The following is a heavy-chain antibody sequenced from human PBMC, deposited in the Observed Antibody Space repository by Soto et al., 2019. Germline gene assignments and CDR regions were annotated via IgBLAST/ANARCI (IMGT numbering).Heavy chain of an antibody. CDR1: GGTFSSYT. V-gene: IGHV1-69*02. Sequence: SVKVSCKASGGTFSSYTISWVRQAPGQGLEWMGRIIPILGSTSYAQKFQGRVTMTRDTSTSTVYMELSSLRSEDTAVYYCARPSYSSGPLPSDAFDIWGQGTMVTVSS. CDR2: IIPILGST. D-gene: IGHD3-22*01. J-gene: IGHJ3*02. CDR3: ARPSYSSGPLPSDAFDI.